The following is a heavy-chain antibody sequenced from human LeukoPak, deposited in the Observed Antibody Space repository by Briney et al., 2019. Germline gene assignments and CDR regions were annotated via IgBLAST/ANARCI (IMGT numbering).Heavy chain of an antibody. J-gene: IGHJ4*02. CDR1: GGSISSNNW. CDR3: ARGVQWGGSFDY. D-gene: IGHD1-26*01. V-gene: IGHV4-4*02. Sequence: TSGTLSLTCAVSGGSISSNNWWSWVRQPPGKGLEWIGEIYHSGSTNYNPSLKSRVTISVDKSKNQFSLKLNSVTAADTAVYFCARGVQWGGSFDYWGQGTLVTVSS. CDR2: IYHSGST.